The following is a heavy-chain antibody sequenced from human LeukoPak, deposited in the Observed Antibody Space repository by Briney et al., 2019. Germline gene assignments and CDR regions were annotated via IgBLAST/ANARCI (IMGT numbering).Heavy chain of an antibody. Sequence: PGGSLRLSCAASRFTFSSHAMHWVRQAPGKGLEWVAVISYDGSNKYYADSVKGRFTISRDNSKNTLYLQMNSLRAEDTAVYYCARGQGYFDYWGQGTLVTVSS. CDR1: RFTFSSHA. CDR3: ARGQGYFDY. V-gene: IGHV3-30-3*01. CDR2: ISYDGSNK. J-gene: IGHJ4*02.